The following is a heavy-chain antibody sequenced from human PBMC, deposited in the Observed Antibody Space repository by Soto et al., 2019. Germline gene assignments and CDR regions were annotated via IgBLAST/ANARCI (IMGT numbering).Heavy chain of an antibody. CDR3: ARGILRSLQWFEP. J-gene: IGHJ5*02. CDR1: DGSVSSGSYY. D-gene: IGHD2-15*01. Sequence: PSETLSLTCTVSDGSVSSGSYYLTWILHPPGKGLEWIGYIYSSGSTLYNPSLKSRVIISVDTSMNQFSLKLSSVTAADTAVYYGARGILRSLQWFEPWGQGTLVTLSS. V-gene: IGHV4-61*01. CDR2: IYSSGST.